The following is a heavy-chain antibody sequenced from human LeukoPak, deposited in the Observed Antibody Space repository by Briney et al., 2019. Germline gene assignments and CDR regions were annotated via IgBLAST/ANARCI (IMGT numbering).Heavy chain of an antibody. CDR2: ISYDGGNK. J-gene: IGHJ4*02. V-gene: IGHV3-30*04. CDR3: ARDLGYGDYLDYFDY. CDR1: GFTFSSYA. D-gene: IGHD4-17*01. Sequence: GGSLRLSCAASGFTFSSYAMHWVRQAPGKGLEWVAVISYDGGNKYYADSVKGRFTISRDNSKNTLYLQMNSLRAEDTAVYYCARDLGYGDYLDYFDYWGQGTLVTVSS.